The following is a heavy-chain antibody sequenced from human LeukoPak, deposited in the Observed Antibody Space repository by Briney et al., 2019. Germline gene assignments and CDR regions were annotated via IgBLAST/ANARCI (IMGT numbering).Heavy chain of an antibody. V-gene: IGHV3-48*01. D-gene: IGHD6-6*01. J-gene: IGHJ4*02. CDR1: GFTFSNAW. CDR2: ISSTSSTV. CDR3: ARGGAARPDY. Sequence: PGGSLRLSCAASGFTFSNAWMSWVRQAPGKGLEWVSYISSTSSTVNYADSVKGRFTISRDNAKNSLYLQMNGLRAEDSAIYYCARGGAARPDYWGQGTLVSVSS.